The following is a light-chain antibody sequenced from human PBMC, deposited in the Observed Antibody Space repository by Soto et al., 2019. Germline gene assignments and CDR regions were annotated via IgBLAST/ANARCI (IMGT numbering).Light chain of an antibody. CDR2: GTS. CDR3: QSYDNSLSGRL. Sequence: QSALTQPPSVSGAPGQRVTISCTGSSSNIGAGYDVHWYQQLPGRAPKLLVYGTSNRPSGVPDRFSGSKSGTSASLAITGLQAEDEADYHCQSYDNSLSGRLFGGGTQLTVL. J-gene: IGLJ3*02. CDR1: SSNIGAGYD. V-gene: IGLV1-40*01.